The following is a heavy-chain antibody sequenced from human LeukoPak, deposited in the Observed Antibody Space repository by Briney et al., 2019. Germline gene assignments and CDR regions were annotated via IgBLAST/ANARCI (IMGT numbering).Heavy chain of an antibody. Sequence: SETLSLTCTVSGASISSTSHFWGWIRQPPGKGPDWIGIIDYRGTAFYNPSLESRVTISVETSNNFFSLKVRSVSAADTAQYYCARQAGAGTRWDYFDYWGQGIQVTVSS. CDR2: IDYRGTA. J-gene: IGHJ4*02. CDR1: GASISSTSHF. V-gene: IGHV4-39*01. CDR3: ARQAGAGTRWDYFDY. D-gene: IGHD4-23*01.